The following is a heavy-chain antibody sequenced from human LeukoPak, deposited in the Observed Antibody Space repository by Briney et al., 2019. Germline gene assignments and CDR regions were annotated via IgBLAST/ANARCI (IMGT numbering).Heavy chain of an antibody. D-gene: IGHD2-2*02. V-gene: IGHV3-30*02. J-gene: IGHJ4*03. CDR2: IRYDGSNK. Sequence: GGSLRLSCAASGFTFSSYGMHWVRQAPGKGLEWVAFIRYDGSNKYYADSVKGRFTISRDNSKNTLYLQMNSLRAEDTAVYYCAKEGSTSCYTTGCYFDYWGQGTLVTVSS. CDR1: GFTFSSYG. CDR3: AKEGSTSCYTTGCYFDY.